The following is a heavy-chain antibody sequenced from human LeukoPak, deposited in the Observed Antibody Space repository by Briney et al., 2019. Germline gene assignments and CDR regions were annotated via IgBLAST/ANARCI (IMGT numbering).Heavy chain of an antibody. Sequence: GGSLRLSCAASGFTFSSYSMNWVRQAPGKGLEWVSYISTSSSTIYYADSVKGRLTISRDNAKNSLYLQMNSLRAEDTAVYYCASQNRYNWKTIENWGQGTLVTVSS. J-gene: IGHJ4*02. CDR2: ISTSSSTI. D-gene: IGHD1-20*01. CDR1: GFTFSSYS. V-gene: IGHV3-48*01. CDR3: ASQNRYNWKTIEN.